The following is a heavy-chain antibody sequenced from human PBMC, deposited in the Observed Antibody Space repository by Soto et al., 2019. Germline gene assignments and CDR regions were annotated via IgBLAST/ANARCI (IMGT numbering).Heavy chain of an antibody. Sequence: QVQLQESGPGLVKPSQTLSLTCTVSGGSISSGGYYWSWIRQHPGKGLEWIGYIYYSGSTYYNPSLKSRITISVDTSKNQFSLKLSSATAADTAVYYCARERNDDYGDAHDAFDIWGQGTMVTVSS. CDR1: GGSISSGGYY. V-gene: IGHV4-31*03. J-gene: IGHJ3*02. D-gene: IGHD4-17*01. CDR2: IYYSGST. CDR3: ARERNDDYGDAHDAFDI.